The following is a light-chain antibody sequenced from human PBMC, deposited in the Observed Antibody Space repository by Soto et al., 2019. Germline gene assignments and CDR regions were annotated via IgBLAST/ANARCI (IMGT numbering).Light chain of an antibody. V-gene: IGKV3-20*01. CDR3: QQYGSSPTT. J-gene: IGKJ1*01. CDR1: QSVSSTY. Sequence: EVVLTQSPGTLSLSPGERVTLSCRASQSVSSTYLAWYQQKPGQAPRRLIFGASFRATGIPDRFSGSGSGTDFTLTISRLEPEDFAVYYCQQYGSSPTTFGQGTKVDIK. CDR2: GAS.